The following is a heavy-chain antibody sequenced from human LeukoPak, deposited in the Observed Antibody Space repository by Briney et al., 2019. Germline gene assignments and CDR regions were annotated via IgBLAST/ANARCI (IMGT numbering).Heavy chain of an antibody. Sequence: SETLFLTCAVYGGSFSGYYWSWIRQPPGKGLEWIGEIDHSGSTNYNPSLKSRVTISVDTSKNQFSLKLSSVTAADTAVYYCARGFRVVVPAAIGFDYWGQGTLVTVSS. D-gene: IGHD2-2*02. CDR3: ARGFRVVVPAAIGFDY. V-gene: IGHV4-34*01. J-gene: IGHJ4*02. CDR2: IDHSGST. CDR1: GGSFSGYY.